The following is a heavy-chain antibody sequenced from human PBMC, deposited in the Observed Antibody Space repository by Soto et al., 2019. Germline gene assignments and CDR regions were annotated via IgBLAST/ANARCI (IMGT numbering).Heavy chain of an antibody. CDR2: IYYSGST. D-gene: IGHD3-10*01. CDR3: ASGLWFGELLPTYYYYGMDV. CDR1: GGSISSSSYY. Sequence: PSETLSLTCTVSGGSISSSSYYWGWIRQPPGKGLEWIGSIYYSGSTYYNPSLKSRVTISVDTSKNQFSLKLSSVTAADTAVYYCASGLWFGELLPTYYYYGMDVWGQGTTVTVSS. J-gene: IGHJ6*02. V-gene: IGHV4-39*01.